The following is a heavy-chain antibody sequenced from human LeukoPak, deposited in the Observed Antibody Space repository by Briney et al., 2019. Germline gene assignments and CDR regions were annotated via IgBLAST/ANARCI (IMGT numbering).Heavy chain of an antibody. CDR1: GFTFSSYS. D-gene: IGHD5-12*01. J-gene: IGHJ2*01. CDR2: ISSSGSTI. Sequence: GGSLRLSCAASGFTFSSYSMNWVRQAPGKGLEWVSYISSSGSTIYYADSVKGRFTISRDNAKNSLYLQMNSLRAEDTAVYYCARDSGYDRGYFDLWGRGTLVTVSS. CDR3: ARDSGYDRGYFDL. V-gene: IGHV3-48*04.